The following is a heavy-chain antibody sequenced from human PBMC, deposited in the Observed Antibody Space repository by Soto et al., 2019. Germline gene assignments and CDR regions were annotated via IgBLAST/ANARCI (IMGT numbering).Heavy chain of an antibody. J-gene: IGHJ4*02. CDR3: ASSGITIFGVVTRLFDY. D-gene: IGHD3-3*01. V-gene: IGHV4-30-4*01. CDR2: IYYSGST. Sequence: SETLSLTCTFSCGSIISGDYYWSWIRQPPGKGLEWIGYIYYSGSTYYNPSLKSRVTISVDTSKNQFSLKLSSVTAADTAVYYCASSGITIFGVVTRLFDYWGQGTLVTVSS. CDR1: CGSIISGDYY.